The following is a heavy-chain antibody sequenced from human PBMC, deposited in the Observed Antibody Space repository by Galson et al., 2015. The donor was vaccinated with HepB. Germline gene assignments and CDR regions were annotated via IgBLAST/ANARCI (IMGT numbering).Heavy chain of an antibody. J-gene: IGHJ4*02. CDR2: IFWNDDK. Sequence: PALVKPTQTLTLTCTFSGFSFTASGGGVGWIRQPPGKALEWLALIFWNDDKGYSPSLRSRLTVTKDTSRDQVGLTMTNMDPVDTATYYCARREYSSSRKEIFDYWGQGTLVIVSS. D-gene: IGHD6-6*01. CDR3: ARREYSSSRKEIFDY. V-gene: IGHV2-5*01. CDR1: GFSFTASGGG.